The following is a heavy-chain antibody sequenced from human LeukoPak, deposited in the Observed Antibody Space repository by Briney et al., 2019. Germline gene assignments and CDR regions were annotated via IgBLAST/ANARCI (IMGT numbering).Heavy chain of an antibody. J-gene: IGHJ5*02. CDR3: ARDFSRNDFWSGSNWFDP. V-gene: IGHV1-69*13. D-gene: IGHD3-3*01. CDR1: GYTLTELS. CDR2: INPIFCTA. Sequence: SVKVSCKVSGYTLTELSMHWVRQAPGQGLEWMGGINPIFCTANNAQKSQGRVRITADESTSTACMELSSLRSEDTAVYYCARDFSRNDFWSGSNWFDPWGQGTLVTVSS.